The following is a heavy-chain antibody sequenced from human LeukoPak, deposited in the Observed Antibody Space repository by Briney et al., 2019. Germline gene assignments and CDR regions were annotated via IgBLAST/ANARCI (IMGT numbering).Heavy chain of an antibody. V-gene: IGHV1-2*02. CDR3: ARGTYYYDSSGYYLPTYDY. J-gene: IGHJ4*02. CDR2: INPNSGGT. Sequence: ASVKVSCKASGYTSTGYYMHWVRQAPGQGLEWMGWINPNSGGTNYAQKFQGRVTKTRDTSISTAYMELSRLRSDDTAVYYCARGTYYYDSSGYYLPTYDYWGQGTLVTVSS. D-gene: IGHD3-22*01. CDR1: GYTSTGYY.